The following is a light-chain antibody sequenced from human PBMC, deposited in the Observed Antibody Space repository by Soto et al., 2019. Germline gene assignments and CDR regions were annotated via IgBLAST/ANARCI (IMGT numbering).Light chain of an antibody. CDR2: GAS. CDR3: HQSDRSRYT. CDR1: QSINLY. Sequence: IQLTQSPSSLSASIGDSVTVTCRASQSINLYLNCYQQKPGKAPTLVIYGASPLQSGVPSRFSGGGSRTYITLTISTLQSGDFATYYCHQSDRSRYTFAQGTNLDI. V-gene: IGKV1-39*01. J-gene: IGKJ2*01.